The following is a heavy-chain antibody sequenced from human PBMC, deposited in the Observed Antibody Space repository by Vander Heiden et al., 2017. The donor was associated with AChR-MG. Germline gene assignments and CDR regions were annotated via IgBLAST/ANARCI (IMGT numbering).Heavy chain of an antibody. J-gene: IGHJ4*02. CDR2: ISYDGSNK. CDR3: ARDPRRDGYNFSYY. D-gene: IGHD5-12*01. Sequence: QVQLVESGGGVVQPGRSLRLSCAASGFTFSSYAMHWVRQAPGKGLELVAVISYDGSNKYYADSVKGRFTISRDNSKNTLYLQMNSLRAEDTAVYYCARDPRRDGYNFSYYWGQGTLVTVSS. CDR1: GFTFSSYA. V-gene: IGHV3-30-3*01.